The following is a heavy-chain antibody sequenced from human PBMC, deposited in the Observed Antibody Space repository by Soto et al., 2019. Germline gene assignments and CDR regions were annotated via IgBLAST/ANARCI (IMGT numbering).Heavy chain of an antibody. CDR2: TYFRSKWYK. D-gene: IGHD1-26*01. V-gene: IGHV6-1*01. CDR1: GDSVSSNSVT. J-gene: IGHJ4*02. Sequence: SQTLSLTCAISGDSVSSNSVTWNWIRQSPSRGLEWLGRTYFRSKWYKEYAVSVKSRITIDPDTSNNHFSLQLNSVTPEDTAAYYWARRGAAASTNLFYDWGKGTLVTVSS. CDR3: ARRGAAASTNLFYD.